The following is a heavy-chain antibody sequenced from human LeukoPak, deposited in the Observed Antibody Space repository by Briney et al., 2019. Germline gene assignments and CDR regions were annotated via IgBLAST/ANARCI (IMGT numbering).Heavy chain of an antibody. CDR1: AYTFTSNY. CDR3: ARGFGSSWFDY. CDR2: INSKSGAT. V-gene: IGHV1-2*02. J-gene: IGHJ5*01. D-gene: IGHD6-13*01. Sequence: GASVTVSCKASAYTFTSNYMHWVRQAPGQGLEWMGWINSKSGATSYAQTFQGRVTMTRDTSITTAYMELSGLRSDDTAVYYCARGFGSSWFDYWGQGTLVTVSS.